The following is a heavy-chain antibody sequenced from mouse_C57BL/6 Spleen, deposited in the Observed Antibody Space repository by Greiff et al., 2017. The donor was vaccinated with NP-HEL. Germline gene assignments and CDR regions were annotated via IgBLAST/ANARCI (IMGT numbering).Heavy chain of an antibody. CDR2: INPYNGGT. CDR1: GYTFTDYY. Sequence: VQLQQSGPVLVKPGASVKMSCKASGYTFTDYYMNWVKQSHGKSLEWIGVINPYNGGTSYNQKFKGKATLTVDKSSSTAYMELNSLTSEDSAVYYCARSGYGSSLPFDVWGTGTTVTVSS. D-gene: IGHD1-1*01. CDR3: ARSGYGSSLPFDV. J-gene: IGHJ1*03. V-gene: IGHV1-19*01.